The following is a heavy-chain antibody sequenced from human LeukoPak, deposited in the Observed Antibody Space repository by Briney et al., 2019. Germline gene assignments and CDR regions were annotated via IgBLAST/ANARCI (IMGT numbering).Heavy chain of an antibody. Sequence: SQTLSLTCAISGDSVSSNSAAWNWIRQPPSRGLEWLGRTYYRSKWYNDYAVSVKSRITINPDTSKNQFSLQLNSVTPEDTAVYYCARGGDYVGDAFDIWGQGTMVTVSS. CDR2: TYYRSKWYN. D-gene: IGHD4-17*01. V-gene: IGHV6-1*01. CDR3: ARGGDYVGDAFDI. CDR1: GDSVSSNSAA. J-gene: IGHJ3*02.